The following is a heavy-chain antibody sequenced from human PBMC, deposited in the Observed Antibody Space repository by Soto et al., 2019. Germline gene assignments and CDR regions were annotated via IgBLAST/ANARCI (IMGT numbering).Heavy chain of an antibody. D-gene: IGHD6-13*01. V-gene: IGHV5-10-1*01. CDR3: ARLDERGSSSWYNYYYYGMDV. CDR1: GYSFTSYW. Sequence: PGESLKISCKGSGYSFTSYWISWVRQMPGKGLEWMGRIDPSDSYTNYSPSFQGHVTISADKSISTAYLQWSSLKASDTAMYYCARLDERGSSSWYNYYYYGMDVWGQGTTVTAP. CDR2: IDPSDSYT. J-gene: IGHJ6*02.